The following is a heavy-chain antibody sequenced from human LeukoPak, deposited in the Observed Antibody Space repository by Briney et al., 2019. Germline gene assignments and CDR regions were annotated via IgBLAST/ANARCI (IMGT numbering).Heavy chain of an antibody. Sequence: PGGSLRLSCAASGFTFSDYYMSWICQAPGKGLEWVSYISSSGSTIYYADSVKGRFTISRDNAKNSLYLQMNSLRAEDTAVYYCARDRLSEYSGSYYGGGRADAFDIWGQGTMVTVSS. CDR1: GFTFSDYY. CDR2: ISSSGSTI. V-gene: IGHV3-11*01. CDR3: ARDRLSEYSGSYYGGGRADAFDI. D-gene: IGHD1-26*01. J-gene: IGHJ3*02.